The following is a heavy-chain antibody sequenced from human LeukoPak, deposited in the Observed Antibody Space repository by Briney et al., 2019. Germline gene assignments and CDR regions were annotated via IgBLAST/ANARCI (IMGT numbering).Heavy chain of an antibody. CDR2: ISYDGSNK. CDR1: GFTFSNYG. Sequence: PGRSLRLSCGASGFTFSNYGMHGLRQAPGKGLEWVVVISYDGSNKYYADSVKGRFTISRDSSKNTLYLQMNSLRAEDTAVYYCANGYYYGSGRYYKEAFDIWGQGTMVTVSS. D-gene: IGHD3-10*01. CDR3: ANGYYYGSGRYYKEAFDI. J-gene: IGHJ3*02. V-gene: IGHV3-30*18.